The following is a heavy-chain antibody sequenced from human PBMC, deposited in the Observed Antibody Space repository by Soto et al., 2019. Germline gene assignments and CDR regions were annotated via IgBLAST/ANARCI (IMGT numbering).Heavy chain of an antibody. CDR1: GFTFSGSA. J-gene: IGHJ4*02. D-gene: IGHD6-13*01. CDR2: IRSKANSYAT. CDR3: TSTHGRYSSSWYGY. Sequence: GGSLRLSCAASGFTFSGSAMHWVRQASGKGLEWVGRIRSKANSYATAYAASVKGRFTISRDDSKNTAYLQMNSLKTEDTAVYYCTSTHGRYSSSWYGYWGQGTLVTVSS. V-gene: IGHV3-73*01.